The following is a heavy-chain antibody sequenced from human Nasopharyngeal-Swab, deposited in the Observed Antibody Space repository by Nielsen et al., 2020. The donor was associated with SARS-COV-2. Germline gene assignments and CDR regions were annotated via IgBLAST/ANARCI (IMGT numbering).Heavy chain of an antibody. CDR2: IYYSGST. CDR1: GGSISSYY. V-gene: IGHV4-59*01. J-gene: IGHJ6*03. CDR3: ARGYSSSWYYYYMDV. D-gene: IGHD6-13*01. Sequence: SETLSLTCTVSGGSISSYYWTWIRQSPGKGLEWIGYIYYSGSTNYNPSLKSRVTISVDTSKNQFSLKLSSVTAADTAVYYCARGYSSSWYYYYMDVWGKGTTVTVSS.